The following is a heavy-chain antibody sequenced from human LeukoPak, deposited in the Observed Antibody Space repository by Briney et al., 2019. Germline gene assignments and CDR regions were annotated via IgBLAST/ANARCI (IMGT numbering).Heavy chain of an antibody. D-gene: IGHD1-7*01. J-gene: IGHJ3*02. CDR1: GGSISSYY. CDR2: IYYSGST. V-gene: IGHV4-59*08. CDR3: AGQELLLAFDI. Sequence: NPSETLSLTCTVSGGSISSYYWSWIRQPPGKGLEWIGYIYYSGSTNYNPSLKSRVTISVDTSKNQFSLKLSSVTAADTAAYYCAGQELLLAFDIWGQGTMVTVSS.